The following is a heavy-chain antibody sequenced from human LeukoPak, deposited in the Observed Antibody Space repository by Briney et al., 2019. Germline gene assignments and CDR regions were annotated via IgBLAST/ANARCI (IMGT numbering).Heavy chain of an antibody. V-gene: IGHV3-48*03. Sequence: GGSLRLSCAASGFTFSSYEMNWVRQAPGKGLDWVSYISSSGRTTYYADSVKGRFTISRDNAKNSLYLQMNSLRAEDTAVYYCARVYNVVPAAKGMDVWGKGTTVTISS. CDR1: GFTFSSYE. CDR3: ARVYNVVPAAKGMDV. D-gene: IGHD2-2*01. J-gene: IGHJ6*04. CDR2: ISSSGRTT.